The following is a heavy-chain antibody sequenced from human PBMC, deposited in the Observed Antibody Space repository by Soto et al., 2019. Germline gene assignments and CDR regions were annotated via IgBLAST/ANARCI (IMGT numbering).Heavy chain of an antibody. J-gene: IGHJ4*02. V-gene: IGHV1-2*04. Sequence: GASVKVSCKASGYTFTGYYMHWVRQAPGQGLEWIGWINPNSGGTNYAQKFQGWVTMTRDTSISTAYMELSRLRSDDTAVYYCAKEASSWYYFDYWGQGTLVTVSS. CDR1: GYTFTGYY. CDR3: AKEASSWYYFDY. CDR2: INPNSGGT. D-gene: IGHD6-13*01.